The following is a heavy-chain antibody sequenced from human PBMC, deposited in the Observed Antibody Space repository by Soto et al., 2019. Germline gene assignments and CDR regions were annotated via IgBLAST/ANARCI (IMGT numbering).Heavy chain of an antibody. CDR3: ATRSPAFAY. CDR1: GYTCTSYG. J-gene: IGHJ4*02. Sequence: QVQLVQSGPEVKKPGASVKVSCKTSGYTCTSYGISWVRQAPGQGLEWMGWITTDKGKTTYAQKFQGRVTMTTDTSTSTAYMELRSLTSDDTAVYYCATRSPAFAYWGQGTLVTVSS. CDR2: ITTDKGKT. V-gene: IGHV1-18*01.